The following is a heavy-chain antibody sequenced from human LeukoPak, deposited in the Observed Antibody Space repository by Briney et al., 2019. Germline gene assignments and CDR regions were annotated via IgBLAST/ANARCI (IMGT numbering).Heavy chain of an antibody. Sequence: GGSLRLSCAASGFTFSSYWMSWVRQAPGKGLEWVANIKQDGSEKYYVDSVKGRFTISRDNAKNSLYLQMNSLRAEDTAVYYCARDSDYCSSTSCVWFDPWGQGTLVTVSS. D-gene: IGHD2-2*01. CDR1: GFTFSSYW. CDR2: IKQDGSEK. J-gene: IGHJ5*02. V-gene: IGHV3-7*01. CDR3: ARDSDYCSSTSCVWFDP.